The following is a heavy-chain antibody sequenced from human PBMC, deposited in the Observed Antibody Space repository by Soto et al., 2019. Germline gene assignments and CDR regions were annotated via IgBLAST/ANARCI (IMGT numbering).Heavy chain of an antibody. J-gene: IGHJ4*02. Sequence: PSETLSLTCTVSGGSLSSSSSYWGWILQPPGKGLEWIVRMSYSGSTYHNPSLKSRVTLSVDTSKNRFSLKLSSVTAADTAVYYCARTRRDIVATAYFDYRGQGTLVTVSS. D-gene: IGHD5-12*01. CDR1: GGSLSSSSSY. V-gene: IGHV4-39*07. CDR2: MSYSGST. CDR3: ARTRRDIVATAYFDY.